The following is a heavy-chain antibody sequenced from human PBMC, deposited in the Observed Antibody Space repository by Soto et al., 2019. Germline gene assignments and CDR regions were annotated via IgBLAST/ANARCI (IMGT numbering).Heavy chain of an antibody. CDR2: VYYSGST. V-gene: IGHV4-59*01. Sequence: QVQLQESGPGLVKPSETLSLTCNVSGGSMSSYYWSWIRQPPGKGLEWIGYVYYSGSTNYNPSLKSRVTISVDTSKNHFSLKLSSVPAADTAVYYWASYANYTPFGGQGPLVTVPS. CDR1: GGSMSSYY. J-gene: IGHJ4*02. D-gene: IGHD4-4*01. CDR3: ASYANYTPF.